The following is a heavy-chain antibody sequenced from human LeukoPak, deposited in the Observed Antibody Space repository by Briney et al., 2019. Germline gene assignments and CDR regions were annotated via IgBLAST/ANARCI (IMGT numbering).Heavy chain of an antibody. CDR2: INQDGSEK. CDR1: GTTFDSHY. D-gene: IGHD1-26*01. J-gene: IGHJ4*02. V-gene: IGHV3-7*01. CDR3: ASAAGWESAY. Sequence: GGSLRLSCAASGTTFDSHYMTWFRQTPEKGLEWVANINQDGSEKNYVDSVKGRFTISRDNAKKSLYLQMNSLRAEDTAVYYCASAAGWESAYWGQGTLVTVSS.